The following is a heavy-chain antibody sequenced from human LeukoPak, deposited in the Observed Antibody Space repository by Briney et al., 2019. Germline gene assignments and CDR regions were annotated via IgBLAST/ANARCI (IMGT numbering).Heavy chain of an antibody. CDR1: GYPFTGYY. CDR2: INPSSGDT. J-gene: IGHJ4*02. CDR3: ARDGNEAVAGTGAVTY. D-gene: IGHD6-19*01. Sequence: PSVKVSCKTSGYPFTGYYMHWVRQAPGQGLEWMGWINPSSGDTHYAQNFQGRVTMTRDTSISTAYMQLSRLTSDDTAVYYCARDGNEAVAGTGAVTYWGQRTLVTLSS. V-gene: IGHV1-2*02.